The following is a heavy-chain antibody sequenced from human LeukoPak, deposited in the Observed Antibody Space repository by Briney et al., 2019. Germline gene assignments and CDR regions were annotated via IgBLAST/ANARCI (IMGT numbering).Heavy chain of an antibody. CDR3: ARDPRGWLVSFDY. CDR1: GFTFSSYW. Sequence: PGGSLRLSCAASGFTFSSYWMSWVRQAPGKGLEWVANIKQDGSEKYYVDSVKGLFTISRDNAKNSLYLQMNSLRAEDTAVYDCARDPRGWLVSFDYWGQGTLVTVSS. J-gene: IGHJ4*02. V-gene: IGHV3-7*01. CDR2: IKQDGSEK. D-gene: IGHD3-10*01.